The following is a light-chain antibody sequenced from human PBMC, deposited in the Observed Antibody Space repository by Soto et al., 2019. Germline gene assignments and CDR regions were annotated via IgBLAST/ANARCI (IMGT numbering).Light chain of an antibody. CDR2: GAS. CDR1: QSVSNNY. Sequence: EIVLTQSPGTLSLSPCERAALSLRASQSVSNNYLAWYQQKPGQAPRLLIYGASNRATGIPDRFSGSGSGTDFTLTISRLEPEDFAVYYCQQYGSSGTFGQGTKVDIK. V-gene: IGKV3-20*01. J-gene: IGKJ1*01. CDR3: QQYGSSGT.